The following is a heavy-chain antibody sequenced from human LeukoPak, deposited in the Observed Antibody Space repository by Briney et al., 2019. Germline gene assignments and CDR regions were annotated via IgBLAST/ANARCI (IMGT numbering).Heavy chain of an antibody. Sequence: GGSLRLSCAASGFTFDDYGMSWVRQAPGKGLEWVSGINWNGGSTGYADSVKGRFTISRDNAKNSLYLQMNSLRAEDTASYYCAKQKGSSGSYVFDYWGQGTLVTVSS. J-gene: IGHJ4*02. CDR2: INWNGGST. D-gene: IGHD1-26*01. CDR3: AKQKGSSGSYVFDY. CDR1: GFTFDDYG. V-gene: IGHV3-20*04.